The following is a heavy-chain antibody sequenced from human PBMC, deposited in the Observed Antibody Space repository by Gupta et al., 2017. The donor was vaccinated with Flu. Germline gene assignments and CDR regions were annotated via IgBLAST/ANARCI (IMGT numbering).Heavy chain of an antibody. CDR1: GFTLSSYW. CDR3: ARAVATMESL. D-gene: IGHD5-12*01. V-gene: IGHV3-7*04. Sequence: YGAASGFTLSSYWMNWVRQAPGKGLEWVANINQDGSHKYFLDSVKGRFTISRDNVKNSVHLQMSSLRADDTAVYYGARAVATMESLWGQGTLVTVSS. CDR2: INQDGSHK. J-gene: IGHJ4*02.